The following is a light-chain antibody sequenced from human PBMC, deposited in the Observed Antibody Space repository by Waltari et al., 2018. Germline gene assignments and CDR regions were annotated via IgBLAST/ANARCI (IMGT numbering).Light chain of an antibody. CDR2: DAS. Sequence: EIVLTQSPATLSSSPGERATLSCRASQSVSSYLAWYQQKPGQAPRLLIYDASNRATGIPARFSGSGSGTDFTLTISSLEPEDFAVYYCQHRGTFGQWTKVEIK. J-gene: IGKJ1*01. V-gene: IGKV3-11*01. CDR1: QSVSSY. CDR3: QHRGT.